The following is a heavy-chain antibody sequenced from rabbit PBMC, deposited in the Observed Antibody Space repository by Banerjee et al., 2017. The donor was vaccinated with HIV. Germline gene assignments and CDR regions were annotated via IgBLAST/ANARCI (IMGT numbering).Heavy chain of an antibody. CDR3: ARDTGSSFSSYGMDL. Sequence: QSLEESGGDLVKPGASLTLTCTASGFSFSSNDYMCWVRQAPGKGLEWISCIAGSSGFTYSATWAKGRFTISKTSSTTVTLQMTSLTVADTATYFCARDTGSSFSSYGMDLWGQGTLVTVS. J-gene: IGHJ6*01. CDR1: GFSFSSNDY. V-gene: IGHV1S40*01. D-gene: IGHD8-1*01. CDR2: IAGSSGFT.